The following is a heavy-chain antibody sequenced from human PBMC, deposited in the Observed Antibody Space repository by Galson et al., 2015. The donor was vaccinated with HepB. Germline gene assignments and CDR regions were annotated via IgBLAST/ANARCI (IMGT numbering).Heavy chain of an antibody. D-gene: IGHD3-3*01. CDR3: AKNLADGDFWSGTDWGYFDY. V-gene: IGHV3-23*01. Sequence: SLRLSCAASGFSFSTYAMSWVRQAPGKGLEWISAISGSGDSTYHADSVKGRFTISRDNSKNIMYLQMNSLRVEDTAVYYCAKNLADGDFWSGTDWGYFDYWGQGTQVT. CDR2: ISGSGDST. J-gene: IGHJ4*02. CDR1: GFSFSTYA.